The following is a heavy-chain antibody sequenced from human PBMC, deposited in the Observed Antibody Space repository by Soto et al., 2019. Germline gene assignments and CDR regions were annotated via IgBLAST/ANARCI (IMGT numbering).Heavy chain of an antibody. CDR1: GGVFSYFK. V-gene: IGHV3-21*01. D-gene: IGHD3-16*01. CDR2: ITGTSAFT. J-gene: IGHJ4*02. CDR3: ARDSLAFQGAFGL. Sequence: ALKRNCVDSGGVFSYFKFNWVRQAPGGGLEWLSSITGTSAFTEYAESIEGRFTISRDNPNKLLFLHMDNLRPEDTAVYYCARDSLAFQGAFGLWRPGTLVPVSS.